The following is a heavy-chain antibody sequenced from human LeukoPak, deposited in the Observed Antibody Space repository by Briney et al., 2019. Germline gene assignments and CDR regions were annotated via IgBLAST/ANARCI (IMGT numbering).Heavy chain of an antibody. CDR1: GSRFTSYY. Sequence: GESLKISCKASGSRFTSYYIGWVRQMPGKGLEWVGVIYPGDSDTRYSPSFQGQVTISADKSITTAYLQWRSLKASDTSMYYCALGSSSWYDLDYWGQGTLVTVSS. CDR2: IYPGDSDT. J-gene: IGHJ4*02. D-gene: IGHD6-13*01. CDR3: ALGSSSWYDLDY. V-gene: IGHV5-51*01.